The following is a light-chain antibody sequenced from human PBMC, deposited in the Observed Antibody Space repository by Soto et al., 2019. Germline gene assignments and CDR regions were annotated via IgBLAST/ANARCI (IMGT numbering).Light chain of an antibody. J-gene: IGKJ1*01. V-gene: IGKV3-15*01. CDR1: QSVSSY. CDR2: GAS. Sequence: EMVLTQSPATLSFSPGERATLSCRASQSVSSYLAWYQQKPGQAPRLLIYGASTRATGIPARFSGSGSGTEFTLTISSLQSEDFAVYYCQQYNNWPPTFGQGTKVDIK. CDR3: QQYNNWPPT.